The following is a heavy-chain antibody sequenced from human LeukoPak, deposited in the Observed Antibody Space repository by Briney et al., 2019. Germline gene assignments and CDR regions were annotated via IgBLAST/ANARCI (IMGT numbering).Heavy chain of an antibody. CDR2: IYHNGNT. D-gene: IGHD3-22*01. CDR3: ARADYYDTGLNWFDP. CDR1: SGSISTYY. Sequence: SETLSLTCTVSSGSISTYYWSWIRQPPGKGLEWIGYIYHNGNTNYNPSLKSRVTISVDTSKNQFSLKLSSVTAADTAVYYCARADYYDTGLNWFDPWGQGTLVTVSS. V-gene: IGHV4-59*01. J-gene: IGHJ5*02.